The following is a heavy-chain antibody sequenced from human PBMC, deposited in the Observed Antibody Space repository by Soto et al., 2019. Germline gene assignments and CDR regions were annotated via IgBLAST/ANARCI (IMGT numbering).Heavy chain of an antibody. V-gene: IGHV1-69*13. J-gene: IGHJ4*02. Sequence: SVKVSCKASGGTFSSYAISWVRQAPGQGLEWMGGVIPIFGTANYAQKFQGRVTITADESTSTAYMELSSLRSEDTAVYYCARDSYRSSSAFDYWGQGTLVTVSS. CDR3: ARDSYRSSSAFDY. CDR1: GGTFSSYA. CDR2: VIPIFGTA. D-gene: IGHD6-6*01.